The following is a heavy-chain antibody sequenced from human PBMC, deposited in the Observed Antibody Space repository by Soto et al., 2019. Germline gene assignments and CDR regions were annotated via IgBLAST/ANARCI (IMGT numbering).Heavy chain of an antibody. CDR2: IYHSGST. CDR3: ARVRMVRGVITTPDY. CDR1: GVSISSSNW. J-gene: IGHJ4*02. Sequence: TLSLTCAVSGVSISSSNWWGWVRQPPGKGLEWIGEIYHSGSTNYNPSLKSRVTISVDKSKNQFSLKLSSVTAADTAVYYCARVRMVRGVITTPDYWGQGTLVTVSS. V-gene: IGHV4-4*02. D-gene: IGHD3-10*01.